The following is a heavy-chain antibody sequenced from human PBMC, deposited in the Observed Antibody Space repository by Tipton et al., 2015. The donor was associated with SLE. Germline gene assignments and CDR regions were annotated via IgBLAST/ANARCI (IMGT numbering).Heavy chain of an antibody. J-gene: IGHJ4*02. CDR1: GFSISSGYY. V-gene: IGHV4-38-2*01. D-gene: IGHD5-18*01. CDR3: ARHRLRGYSFGPQYFDY. CDR2: IYYSGTT. Sequence: TLSLTCDVSGFSISSGYYWGWIRQPPGKGLEWIGSIYYSGTTYYNPSLTSRITISVDTSNNHFSLKLSSVTAADTAVYYCARHRLRGYSFGPQYFDYWGQGTLVTASS.